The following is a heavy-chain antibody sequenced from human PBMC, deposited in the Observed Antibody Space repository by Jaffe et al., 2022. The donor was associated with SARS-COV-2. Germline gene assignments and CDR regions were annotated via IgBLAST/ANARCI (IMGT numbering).Heavy chain of an antibody. V-gene: IGHV4-39*01. J-gene: IGHJ5*02. Sequence: QLQLQESGPGLVKPSETLSLTCTVSGGSISSSSYYWGWIRQPPGKGLEWIGSIYYSGSTYYNPSLKSRVTISVDTSKNQFSLKLSSVTAADTAVYYCARIKVVAATRAGWFDPWGQGTLVTVSS. D-gene: IGHD2-15*01. CDR1: GGSISSSSYY. CDR2: IYYSGST. CDR3: ARIKVVAATRAGWFDP.